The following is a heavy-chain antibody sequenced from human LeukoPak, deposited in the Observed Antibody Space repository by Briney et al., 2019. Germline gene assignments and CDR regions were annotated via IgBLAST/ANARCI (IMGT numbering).Heavy chain of an antibody. CDR3: ARDGYSSSYSYYMDV. V-gene: IGHV3-64*01. Sequence: GGSLRLSCAASGFTFSSYTVHWVRQAPGEGLEYVSGISGNGGSTHYANSVKGRFTISRDNSKNTLYLQMGSLRAEDMAVYYCARDGYSSSYSYYMDVWGKGTTVTVSS. CDR1: GFTFSSYT. J-gene: IGHJ6*03. CDR2: ISGNGGST. D-gene: IGHD6-13*01.